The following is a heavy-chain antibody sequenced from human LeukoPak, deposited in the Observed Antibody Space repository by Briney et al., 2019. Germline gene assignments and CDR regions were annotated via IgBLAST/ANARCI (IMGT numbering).Heavy chain of an antibody. Sequence: TSETLSLTCTVSGGSISSGGYYWSWIRQHPGKGLEWIGYIHYSGSTYYNPSLKRRVTISVDTSKNQFSLKLSSVTAADTAVYYCARDRSSGWYHFDYWGQGTLVTVPS. J-gene: IGHJ4*02. CDR1: GGSISSGGYY. V-gene: IGHV4-31*03. CDR2: IHYSGST. D-gene: IGHD6-19*01. CDR3: ARDRSSGWYHFDY.